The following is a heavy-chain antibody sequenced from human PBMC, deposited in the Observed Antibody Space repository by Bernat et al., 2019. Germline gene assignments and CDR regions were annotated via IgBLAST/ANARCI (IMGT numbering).Heavy chain of an antibody. V-gene: IGHV3-33*01. D-gene: IGHD2-2*01. J-gene: IGHJ4*02. CDR3: ARDRVGPSDY. CDR2: IWYDGSNK. Sequence: QVQLVESGGGVVQPGRSLRLSCAASGFTFSSYGMHWVRQAPGKGLEWVAVIWYDGSNKYYADSVKGRFTISRDNSKNTLYLQMNSLSAEDTAAYYCARDRVGPSDYWGQGTLVTVSS. CDR1: GFTFSSYG.